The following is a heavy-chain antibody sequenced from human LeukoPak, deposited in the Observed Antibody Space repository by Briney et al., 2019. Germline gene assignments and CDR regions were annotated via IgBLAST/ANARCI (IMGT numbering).Heavy chain of an antibody. D-gene: IGHD2-15*01. CDR3: AGAHSRYCSGGSCSSLFDP. V-gene: IGHV4-34*01. CDR1: GGSFSGYY. CDR2: INHSGST. J-gene: IGHJ5*02. Sequence: SETLSLTCAVYGGSFSGYYWSWIRQPPGKGLEWIGEINHSGSTNYNPSLKSRVTISVDTSKNQFSLKLSSVTAADTAVYYCAGAHSRYCSGGSCSSLFDPWGQGTLVTVSS.